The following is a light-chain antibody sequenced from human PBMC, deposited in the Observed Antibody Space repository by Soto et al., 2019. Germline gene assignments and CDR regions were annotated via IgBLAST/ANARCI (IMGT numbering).Light chain of an antibody. CDR2: DVS. CDR1: SSDVGAYNY. Sequence: QSVLTQPASVSGSPGQSITIFCTGTSSDVGAYNYVSWYQQHPGKAPKLMIYDVSVRPSGVSNRFSGSKSGNTASLTISGLQAEDEADYFCSSYPISSTRRVVFGGGTKLTVL. V-gene: IGLV2-14*01. J-gene: IGLJ2*01. CDR3: SSYPISSTRRVV.